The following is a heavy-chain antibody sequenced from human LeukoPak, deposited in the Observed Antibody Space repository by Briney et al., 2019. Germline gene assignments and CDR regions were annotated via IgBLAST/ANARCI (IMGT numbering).Heavy chain of an antibody. Sequence: GGSLRLSCAASGFTFSSYSMNWVRQAPGKGLEWVSYISSSSSTIYYADSVKGRFTISRDNARNSLYLQMNSLRDEDTAVYYCARGTPPNYYGSGSYYNHFDYWGQGTLVTVSS. D-gene: IGHD3-10*01. V-gene: IGHV3-48*02. CDR3: ARGTPPNYYGSGSYYNHFDY. J-gene: IGHJ4*02. CDR1: GFTFSSYS. CDR2: ISSSSSTI.